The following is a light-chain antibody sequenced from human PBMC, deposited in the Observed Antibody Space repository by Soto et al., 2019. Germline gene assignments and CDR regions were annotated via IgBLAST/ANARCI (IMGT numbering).Light chain of an antibody. CDR1: QSLVYRDGNTY. CDR3: MQGTHWMYT. V-gene: IGKV2-30*01. Sequence: DVVMTQSPLSLPVNLGQPASISCRSSQSLVYRDGNTYLNWFQQRPGQSPRRLIYKVSNRDSGVPDRFSGSGSGTEFTLKISRVEAEDVGVYYCMQGTHWMYTFGQGTKLEIK. CDR2: KVS. J-gene: IGKJ2*01.